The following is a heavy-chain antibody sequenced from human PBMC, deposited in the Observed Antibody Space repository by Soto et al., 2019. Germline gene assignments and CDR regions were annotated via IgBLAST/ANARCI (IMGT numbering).Heavy chain of an antibody. CDR2: ITPTGAT. CDR3: ARTDKFNSQSSGWANRFDY. D-gene: IGHD6-19*01. V-gene: IGHV3-23*01. J-gene: IGHJ4*02. CDR1: GFTFTNYA. Sequence: EMQLLESGGGLVQPGGSLRLFCAASGFTFTNYAMTWVRQAPGKGLEWVSTITPTGATFYGDTVKGRFTISRDNSRSTVFLQMNSLRAEDTAMNYCARTDKFNSQSSGWANRFDYWGQGTLVTVSS.